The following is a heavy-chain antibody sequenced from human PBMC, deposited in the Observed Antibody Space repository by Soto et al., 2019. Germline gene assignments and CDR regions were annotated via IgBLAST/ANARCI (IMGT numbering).Heavy chain of an antibody. J-gene: IGHJ4*02. CDR2: IYYTGNT. CDR1: GGSISSGGTGSY. CDR3: ASGHDAYKVRY. V-gene: IGHV4-31*03. D-gene: IGHD1-1*01. Sequence: QVQLQESGPGLVKPSQTLSLTCTVSGGSISSGGTGSYWTWIRQLPGKGLEWIGYIYYTGNTYYSPALKSRPQRSLDTSENQFSLKLTSVTAADTAVYFCASGHDAYKVRYWGQGTLVTVSS.